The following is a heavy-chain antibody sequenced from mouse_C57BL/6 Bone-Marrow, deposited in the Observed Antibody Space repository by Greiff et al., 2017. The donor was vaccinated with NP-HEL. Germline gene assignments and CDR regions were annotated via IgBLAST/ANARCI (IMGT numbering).Heavy chain of an antibody. J-gene: IGHJ4*01. D-gene: IGHD2-5*01. CDR3: ARVSNFYAMDY. CDR2: SRTKANDYTT. CDR1: GFTFSDFY. Sequence: EVQRVESGGGLVQSGRSLRLSCATSGFTFSDFYMEWVRQTPGQGLEWIAASRTKANDYTTEYSSSVKGRLIVSRDTSQSMLYRQMNALRAEDTAIDYCARVSNFYAMDYWGQGTSVTVSS. V-gene: IGHV7-1*01.